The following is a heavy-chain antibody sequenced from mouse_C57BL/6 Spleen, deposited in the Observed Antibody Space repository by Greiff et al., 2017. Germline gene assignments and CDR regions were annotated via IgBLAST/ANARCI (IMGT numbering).Heavy chain of an antibody. Sequence: EVKLVESGGGLVQSGRSLRLSCATSGFTFSDFYMEWVRQAPGKGLEWIAASRNKANDYTTEYSASVKGRFIVSRDTSQSILYLQMNALRAEDTAIYYCARDYDGYFDVWGTGTTVTVSS. CDR2: SRNKANDYTT. D-gene: IGHD2-12*01. CDR1: GFTFSDFY. V-gene: IGHV7-1*01. J-gene: IGHJ1*03. CDR3: ARDYDGYFDV.